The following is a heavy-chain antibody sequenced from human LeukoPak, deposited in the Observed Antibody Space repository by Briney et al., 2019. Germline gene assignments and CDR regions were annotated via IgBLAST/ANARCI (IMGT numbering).Heavy chain of an antibody. V-gene: IGHV3-9*01. CDR3: TKDHLAVAGTAMRFEY. CDR1: GFTFDDYA. CDR2: ITWNSDTI. D-gene: IGHD6-19*01. Sequence: GGSLRLSCAASGFTFDDYAMHWVRQAPGKGLEWVSGITWNSDTIGYADSVKGRFTISRDNAKNSLYLQMNSLRAEDTALYYCTKDHLAVAGTAMRFEYWGQGTLVTVSS. J-gene: IGHJ4*02.